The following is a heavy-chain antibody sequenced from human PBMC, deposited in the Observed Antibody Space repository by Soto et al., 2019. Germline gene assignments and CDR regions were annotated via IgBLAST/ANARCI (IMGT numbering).Heavy chain of an antibody. Sequence: LSLTCTVSGGSISSGDYSWSWVRQSPGKGLEWIGHIYNSGITYYNPSLKSRVVISIDTSKNQFSLKLNSLTAADTAVYYCARSRREELDYWGQGTLVTVSS. D-gene: IGHD1-26*01. CDR1: GGSISSGDYS. V-gene: IGHV4-30-4*01. CDR3: ARSRREELDY. CDR2: IYNSGIT. J-gene: IGHJ4*02.